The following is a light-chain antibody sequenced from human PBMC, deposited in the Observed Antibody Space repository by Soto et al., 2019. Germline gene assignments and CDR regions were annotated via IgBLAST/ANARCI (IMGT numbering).Light chain of an antibody. CDR1: QDITNY. J-gene: IGKJ4*01. CDR3: QQYGNLPLT. CDR2: DAS. V-gene: IGKV1-33*01. Sequence: DIQLTQSPSSLSASVGDRVTVTCQASQDITNYLNWYQQKPGKAPQLLIYDASNLETGVPSRFSGSGSGTEFTFTISSLQPEDIATYYCQQYGNLPLTFGGGTKVEI.